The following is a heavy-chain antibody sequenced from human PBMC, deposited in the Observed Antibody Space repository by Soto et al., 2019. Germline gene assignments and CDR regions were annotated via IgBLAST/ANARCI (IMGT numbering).Heavy chain of an antibody. CDR3: ARVRGIAAAGTKSYDYYGMDV. Sequence: VQLVESGGGVVQPGRSLRLSCAASGFTFSSYAMHWVRQAPGKGLEWVAVISYDGSNKYYADSVKGRFTISRDNSKNTLYLQMNSLRDEDTAVYYCARVRGIAAAGTKSYDYYGMDVWGQGTTVTVSS. D-gene: IGHD6-13*01. CDR2: ISYDGSNK. J-gene: IGHJ6*02. CDR1: GFTFSSYA. V-gene: IGHV3-30-3*01.